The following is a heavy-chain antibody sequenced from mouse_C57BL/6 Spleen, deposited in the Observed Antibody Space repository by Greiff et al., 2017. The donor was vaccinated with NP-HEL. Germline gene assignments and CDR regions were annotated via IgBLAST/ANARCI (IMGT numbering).Heavy chain of an antibody. CDR3: ARRGYGSSYLDY. J-gene: IGHJ2*01. CDR2: ISGGGGNT. Sequence: EVQVVESGGGLVKPGGSLKLSCAASGFTFSSHTMSWVRQTPEKRLEWVATISGGGGNTYYPDSVKGRFTISRDNAKNTLYLQMSSLRSEDTALYYCARRGYGSSYLDYWGQGTTLTVSS. CDR1: GFTFSSHT. D-gene: IGHD1-1*01. V-gene: IGHV5-9*01.